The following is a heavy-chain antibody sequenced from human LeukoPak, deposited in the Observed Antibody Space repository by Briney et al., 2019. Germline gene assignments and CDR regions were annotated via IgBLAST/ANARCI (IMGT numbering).Heavy chain of an antibody. CDR3: ARGYSGYGYDAFDM. V-gene: IGHV4-59*01. CDR1: AGSISSYY. J-gene: IGHJ3*02. CDR2: IYYSGST. D-gene: IGHD5-12*01. Sequence: SETLSLTCTVYAGSISSYYWSWIRQPPGKGLEWIGYIYYSGSTNYNPSLKSRVTISVDTSKNQFPLKLRSVTAADTAVYYCARGYSGYGYDAFDMWGQGTMVTVSS.